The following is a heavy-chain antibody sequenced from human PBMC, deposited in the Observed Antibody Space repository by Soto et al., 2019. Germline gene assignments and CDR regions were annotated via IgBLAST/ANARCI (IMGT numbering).Heavy chain of an antibody. CDR2: IHYTGRT. CDR3: ARGMGAGAIRGCFYYYGMDV. Sequence: PSETLSLTCTVSGGSISSGGYYWNWIRQHPGRGLEWIGYIHYTGRTFYNPSLKSRLTISVDTSQNQFSLTLSSVTAADTAVYFCARGMGAGAIRGCFYYYGMDVWGQGTTVTVSS. J-gene: IGHJ6*02. V-gene: IGHV4-31*03. CDR1: GGSISSGGYY. D-gene: IGHD1-26*01.